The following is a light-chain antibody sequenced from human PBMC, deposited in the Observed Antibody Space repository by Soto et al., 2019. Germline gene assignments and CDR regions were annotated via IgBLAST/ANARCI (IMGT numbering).Light chain of an antibody. J-gene: IGKJ4*01. Sequence: IQLTQSPSSLSASVGDRVTITCRASQAISSYLAWYQQKPGGAPNLLIYAASTLHSGVPSRFNGSGAGTDFTLTISSLQPEDFSTYYCQQVNSYPLTFGVGTKLEIK. CDR1: QAISSY. CDR2: AAS. CDR3: QQVNSYPLT. V-gene: IGKV1-9*01.